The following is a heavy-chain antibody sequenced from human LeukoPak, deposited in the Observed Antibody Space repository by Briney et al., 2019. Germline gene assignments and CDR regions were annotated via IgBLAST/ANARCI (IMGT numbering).Heavy chain of an antibody. CDR2: IIPIFGTA. CDR1: GGTFSSYA. D-gene: IGHD5-18*01. Sequence: SVKVSCKASGGTFSSYAISWVRQAPGQGLEWMGGIIPIFGTANYAQKFQGRVTITADKSTSTAYMDLSSLRSEDTAVYYCARDLRATGYSYGTFDYWGQGTLVTVSS. J-gene: IGHJ4*02. CDR3: ARDLRATGYSYGTFDY. V-gene: IGHV1-69*06.